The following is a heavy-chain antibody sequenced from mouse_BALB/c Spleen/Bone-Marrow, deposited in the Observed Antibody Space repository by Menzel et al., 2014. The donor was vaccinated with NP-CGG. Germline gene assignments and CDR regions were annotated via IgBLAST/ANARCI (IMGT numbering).Heavy chain of an antibody. CDR3: ARIFPVTMVGVTYFYAMDY. CDR2: INPSTGYT. D-gene: IGHD1-1*01. V-gene: IGHV1-7*01. Sequence: VQLQQSGAELAKPGASVKMSCKASGYTFTSYWMHWVKQRPGQGLEWIGYINPSTGYTEYNQKFKDKATLTADISSSTTYMQQSSLTSEDSAVYYWARIFPVTMVGVTYFYAMDYWGQGTSVTVSS. CDR1: GYTFTSYW. J-gene: IGHJ4*01.